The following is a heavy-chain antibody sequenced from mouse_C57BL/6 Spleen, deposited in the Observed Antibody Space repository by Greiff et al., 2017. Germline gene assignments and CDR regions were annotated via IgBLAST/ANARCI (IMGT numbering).Heavy chain of an antibody. J-gene: IGHJ3*01. CDR2: IRNKANGYTT. CDR3: AREFFYYGSSWFAY. Sequence: EVQLVESGGGLVQPGGSLSLSCAASGFTFTDYYMSWVRQPPGKALEWLGFIRNKANGYTTEYSASVKGRFTISRDNSQSILYLQMNALRAEDSATYYCAREFFYYGSSWFAYWGQGALVTVTA. CDR1: GFTFTDYY. V-gene: IGHV7-3*01. D-gene: IGHD1-1*01.